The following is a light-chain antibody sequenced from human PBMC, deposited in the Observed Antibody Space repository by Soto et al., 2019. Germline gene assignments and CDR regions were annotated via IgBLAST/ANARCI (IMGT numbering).Light chain of an antibody. V-gene: IGLV2-14*01. J-gene: IGLJ1*01. CDR1: SSDIGSYDY. CDR2: EVT. Sequence: QSVLTQPASVSLSPGQSITISCTGTSSDIGSYDYVSWYQQHPGKAPNLIIYEVTDRPSGVSNRFSGSKSGNTASLTISGLQAEDEADYYCSSFTSTSTRLFGSGTKVTVL. CDR3: SSFTSTSTRL.